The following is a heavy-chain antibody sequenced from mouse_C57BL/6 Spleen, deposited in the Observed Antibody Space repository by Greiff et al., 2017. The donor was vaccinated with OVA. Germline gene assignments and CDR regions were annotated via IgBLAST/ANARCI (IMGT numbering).Heavy chain of an antibody. D-gene: IGHD2-4*01. CDR3: ARSYYDYDGSFDY. Sequence: QVQLQQPGAELVKPGASVKLSCKASGYTFTSYWMQWVKQRPGQGLEWIGEIDPSDSYTNYNQKFKGKATLTVDTPSSTAYMQLSSLTSEDSAVYYCARSYYDYDGSFDYWGQGTTLTVSS. J-gene: IGHJ2*01. CDR2: IDPSDSYT. CDR1: GYTFTSYW. V-gene: IGHV1-50*01.